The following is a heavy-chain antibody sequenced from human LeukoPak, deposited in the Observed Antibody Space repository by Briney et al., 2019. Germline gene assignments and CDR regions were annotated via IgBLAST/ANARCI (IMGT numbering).Heavy chain of an antibody. Sequence: SETLSLTCAVYGGSFSGYYWSWIRQPPGKGLEWIGEINHSGSTNYNPSLKSRVTISVDTSKNQFSLKLSSVTAADTAVYYCARDQQLRNAFDIWGQGTMVTVSS. J-gene: IGHJ3*02. CDR1: GGSFSGYY. V-gene: IGHV4-34*01. D-gene: IGHD5-18*01. CDR2: INHSGST. CDR3: ARDQQLRNAFDI.